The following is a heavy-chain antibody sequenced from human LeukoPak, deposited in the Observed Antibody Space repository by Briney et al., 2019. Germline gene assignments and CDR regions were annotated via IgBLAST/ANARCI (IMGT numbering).Heavy chain of an antibody. Sequence: QAGGSLRLSCAASGFTFSSYAMSWGRQAPRRGPGWVSPISGSGGSTYYADSVKGRFNISRDNSKNTLYLQMNSLRAEDTAVYYCAKTRPLDSSSWSHGDYWGQGTLVTVSS. J-gene: IGHJ4*02. CDR1: GFTFSSYA. V-gene: IGHV3-23*01. D-gene: IGHD6-13*01. CDR3: AKTRPLDSSSWSHGDY. CDR2: ISGSGGST.